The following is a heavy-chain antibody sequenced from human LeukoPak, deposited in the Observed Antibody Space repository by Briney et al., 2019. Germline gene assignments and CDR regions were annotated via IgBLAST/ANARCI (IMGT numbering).Heavy chain of an antibody. CDR3: ARASDPQDWFDP. CDR1: GYSISSGYY. CDR2: IYHSGST. V-gene: IGHV4-38-2*02. D-gene: IGHD2-15*01. J-gene: IGHJ5*02. Sequence: SETLSLTCTVSGYSISSGYYWGWIRQPPGKGLEWIGSIYHSGSTYYNPSLKSRVTISVDTSKNQFSLKLSSVTAADTAVYYCARASDPQDWFDPWGQGTLVTVSS.